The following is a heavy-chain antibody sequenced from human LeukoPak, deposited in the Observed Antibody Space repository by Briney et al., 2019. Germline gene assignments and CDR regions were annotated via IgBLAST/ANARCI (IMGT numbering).Heavy chain of an antibody. D-gene: IGHD7-27*01. Sequence: EASVKVSCKASGGTLSSYAISWVRQAPGQGLEWMGGIIPIFGTANYAQKFQGRVTITADESTSTAYMELSSLRSEDTAVYYCARDLGNYFDYWGQGTLVTVSS. CDR3: ARDLGNYFDY. V-gene: IGHV1-69*13. J-gene: IGHJ4*02. CDR2: IIPIFGTA. CDR1: GGTLSSYA.